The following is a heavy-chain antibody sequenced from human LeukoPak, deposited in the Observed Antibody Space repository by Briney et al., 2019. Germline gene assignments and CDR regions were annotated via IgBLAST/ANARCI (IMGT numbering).Heavy chain of an antibody. J-gene: IGHJ5*02. CDR3: ARDLYYDSSGYYP. CDR1: GYTFTGYY. CDR2: INPNSGGT. D-gene: IGHD3-22*01. V-gene: IGHV1-2*02. Sequence: ASVKVSCKASGYTFTGYYMHWVRQAPGQGLEWMGWINPNSGGTNYAQKFQGRVTMTRDTSISTAYMELSRLRSDDTAVYYCARDLYYDSSGYYPWGQGTLVTVSS.